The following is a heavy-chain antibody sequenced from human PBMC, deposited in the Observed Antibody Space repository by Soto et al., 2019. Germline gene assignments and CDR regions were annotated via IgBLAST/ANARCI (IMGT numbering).Heavy chain of an antibody. V-gene: IGHV3-23*01. CDR1: GFTFYTYA. Sequence: EVQLLESGGGLVQPGGSLRLSCAASGFTFYTYAMTWVRQAPGKGLEWVSTISGSGGVTYTYYADSVKGRSTISRDNSKNTLYLQMNSLRAEDTAVYYCAKGQYSSGWDWGQGTLVTVSS. CDR2: ISGSGGVTYT. CDR3: AKGQYSSGWD. D-gene: IGHD6-19*01. J-gene: IGHJ4*02.